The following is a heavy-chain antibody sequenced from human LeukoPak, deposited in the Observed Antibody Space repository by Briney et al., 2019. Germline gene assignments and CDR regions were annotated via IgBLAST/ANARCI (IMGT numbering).Heavy chain of an antibody. D-gene: IGHD3-10*01. Sequence: GGSLRLSCAASGFTFSSYDMHWVRQAPGKGLEWVAVISYDGGNKYYADSVKGRFTISRDNSKNTLYLQMNSLRAEDTAVYYCARMIQVRGVMSYYYALDVWGQGTTVTVSS. CDR2: ISYDGGNK. J-gene: IGHJ6*02. CDR3: ARMIQVRGVMSYYYALDV. V-gene: IGHV3-30*04. CDR1: GFTFSSYD.